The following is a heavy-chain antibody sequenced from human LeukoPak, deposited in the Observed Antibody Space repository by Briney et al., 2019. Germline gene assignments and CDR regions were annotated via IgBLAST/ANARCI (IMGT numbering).Heavy chain of an antibody. CDR3: ARSGYCSSTSCYNHYYYYMDV. V-gene: IGHV4-4*07. D-gene: IGHD2-2*02. CDR2: IYTSGST. CDR1: GGSISSYY. Sequence: SETLSLTCTVSGGSISSYYWSWIRQPAGKGLEWIGRIYTSGSTNYNPSLKSRVTMSVDTSKNQFSLKLSSVTAADTAVYYCARSGYCSSTSCYNHYYYYMDVWGKGTTVTVSS. J-gene: IGHJ6*03.